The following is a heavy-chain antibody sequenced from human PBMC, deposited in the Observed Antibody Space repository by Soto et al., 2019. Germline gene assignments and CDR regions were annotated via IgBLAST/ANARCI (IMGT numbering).Heavy chain of an antibody. D-gene: IGHD3-10*01. J-gene: IGHJ4*02. Sequence: GGSLRLSCAASGFTFSSYAMHWVRQAPGKGLEWVAVISYDGSNKYYADSVKGRFTISRDNSKNTLYLQMNSLRAEDTAVYYCARVGSVLLWFGELLFNYWGQGT. CDR2: ISYDGSNK. CDR3: ARVGSVLLWFGELLFNY. V-gene: IGHV3-30-3*01. CDR1: GFTFSSYA.